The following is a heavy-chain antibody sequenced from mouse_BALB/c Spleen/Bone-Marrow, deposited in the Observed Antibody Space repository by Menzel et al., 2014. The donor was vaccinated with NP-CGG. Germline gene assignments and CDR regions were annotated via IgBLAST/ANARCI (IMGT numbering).Heavy chain of an antibody. J-gene: IGHJ4*01. CDR2: ISDGGSYT. Sequence: VQLKESGGGLVKPGGSLKLSCAASGFTFSDYYMYWVRQTPEKRLEWVATISDGGSYTYYPDSVKGRFTISRDNAKNDLYLQMSSLKSEDTAMYYCARGNCGNYGAMDYWGQGTSVTVSS. CDR3: ARGNCGNYGAMDY. D-gene: IGHD2-1*01. V-gene: IGHV5-4*02. CDR1: GFTFSDYY.